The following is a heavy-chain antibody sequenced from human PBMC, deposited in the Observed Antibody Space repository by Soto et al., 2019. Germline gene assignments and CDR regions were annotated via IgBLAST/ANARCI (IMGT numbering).Heavy chain of an antibody. CDR2: ISSGGDST. CDR3: AKNIDSSSGFDY. V-gene: IGHV3-23*01. CDR1: GFTFRNYG. Sequence: EVQVLESGGGLVQPGGSLRLSCAGTGFTFRNYGMSWVRQAPGKGLEWVSGISSGGDSTHYADSVKGRFTISRDNSENTMYSQMYSLRADDTAIYYCAKNIDSSSGFDYWGQGTLVTVSS. D-gene: IGHD6-6*01. J-gene: IGHJ4*02.